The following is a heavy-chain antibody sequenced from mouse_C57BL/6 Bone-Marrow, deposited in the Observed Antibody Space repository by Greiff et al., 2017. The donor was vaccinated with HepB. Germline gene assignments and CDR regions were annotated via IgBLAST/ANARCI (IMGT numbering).Heavy chain of an antibody. Sequence: EVQRVESGGGLVQPGGSLKLSCAASGFTFSDYYMYWVRQTPEKRLEWVAYISNGGGSTYYPDTVKGRFTISRDNAKNTLYLQMSRLKSEDTAMYYCARQLRPYYAMDYWGQGTSVTVSS. CDR3: ARQLRPYYAMDY. D-gene: IGHD3-2*02. CDR1: GFTFSDYY. J-gene: IGHJ4*01. CDR2: ISNGGGST. V-gene: IGHV5-12*01.